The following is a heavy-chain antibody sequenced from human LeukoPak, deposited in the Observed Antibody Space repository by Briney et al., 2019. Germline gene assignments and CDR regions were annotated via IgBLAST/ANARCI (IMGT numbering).Heavy chain of an antibody. CDR1: GGTFSSYA. D-gene: IGHD3-22*01. CDR2: IIPIFGTA. CDR3: AMALVYYDSSGYLVFDY. J-gene: IGHJ4*02. Sequence: SVKVSCKAFGGTFSSYAISWVRQAPGQGLEWMGRIIPIFGTANYAQKFQGRVTITTDKSTSTAYMELSSLRSEDTAVYYCAMALVYYDSSGYLVFDYWGQGTLVTVSS. V-gene: IGHV1-69*05.